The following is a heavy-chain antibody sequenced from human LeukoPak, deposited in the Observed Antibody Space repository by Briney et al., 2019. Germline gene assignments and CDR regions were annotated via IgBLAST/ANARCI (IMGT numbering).Heavy chain of an antibody. CDR2: IYSLGNT. D-gene: IGHD2-2*01. CDR3: ARLPGRDCSSTSCRFLRAFDI. J-gene: IGHJ3*02. CDR1: GGSMSSYY. V-gene: IGHV4-59*01. Sequence: SETLSLTCSASGGSMSSYYWSWIRQPPGKGLEWIGYIYSLGNTNYNPSLKSRITISIDTSKNQFSLKLSSVTAADTAVYYCARLPGRDCSSTSCRFLRAFDIWGQGTLVTVSS.